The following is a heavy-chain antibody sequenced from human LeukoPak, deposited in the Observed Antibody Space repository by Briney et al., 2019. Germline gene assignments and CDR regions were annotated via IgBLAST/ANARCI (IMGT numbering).Heavy chain of an antibody. CDR3: ARHEGWELPSYYYYYGMDV. J-gene: IGHJ6*02. V-gene: IGHV3-9*01. D-gene: IGHD1-26*01. CDR1: GFNFHDYA. CDR2: IGWRDDDK. Sequence: GGSLRLSCAASGFNFHDYAMHWVRQAPGKGLEWVSDIGWRDDDKAYADSVKGRFTISRDDAKSSLYLQWSSLKASDTAMYYCARHEGWELPSYYYYYGMDVWGQGTTVTVSS.